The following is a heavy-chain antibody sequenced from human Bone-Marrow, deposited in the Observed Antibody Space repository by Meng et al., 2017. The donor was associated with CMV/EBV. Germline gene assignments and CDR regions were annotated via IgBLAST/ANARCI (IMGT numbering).Heavy chain of an antibody. CDR2: ISYDGSNK. J-gene: IGHJ4*02. V-gene: IGHV3-30*04. D-gene: IGHD1-26*01. Sequence: GGSLRLSCAASGFTFSSYAMHWVRQAPGKGLEWVAVISYDGSNKYYADSVKGRFTISRDNSKNTLYLQMNSLRAEDTAVYFCARDRRRWELLFDYWGQGPLVPVSS. CDR3: ARDRRRWELLFDY. CDR1: GFTFSSYA.